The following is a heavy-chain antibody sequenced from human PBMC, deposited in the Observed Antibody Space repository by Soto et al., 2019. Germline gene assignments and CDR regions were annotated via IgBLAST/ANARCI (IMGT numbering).Heavy chain of an antibody. CDR1: GFTFSSYS. V-gene: IGHV3-48*01. D-gene: IGHD3-10*01. CDR2: ISSSSSTI. J-gene: IGHJ4*02. Sequence: GGSLRLSCAASGFTFSSYSMNWVRQAPGKGLEWVSYISSSSSTIYYADSVKGRFTISRDNAKNSLYLQMNSLRAEDTAVYYCARDRYYYGSGRHFDYWGQGTLVTVSS. CDR3: ARDRYYYGSGRHFDY.